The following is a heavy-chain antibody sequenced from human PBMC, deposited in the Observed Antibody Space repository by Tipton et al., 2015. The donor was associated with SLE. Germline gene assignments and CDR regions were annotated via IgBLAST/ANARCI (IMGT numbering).Heavy chain of an antibody. CDR3: ARALWKSGDY. CDR2: IYYTGST. Sequence: TLSLTCTVSGGSMKSYYWSWIRQTPGKGLEWIAYIYYTGSTNYNDSLKSRVTIFVDTSKNQFTLQLSSVTAADTAVYYCARALWKSGDYWGQGTLVTVSS. CDR1: GGSMKSYY. J-gene: IGHJ4*02. V-gene: IGHV4-59*01. D-gene: IGHD1-1*01.